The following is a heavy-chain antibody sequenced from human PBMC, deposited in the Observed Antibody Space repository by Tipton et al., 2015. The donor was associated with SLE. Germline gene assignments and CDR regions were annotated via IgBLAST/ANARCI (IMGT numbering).Heavy chain of an antibody. Sequence: SLRLSCAASGFTFSSYAMSWVRQAPGKGLEWVSSISSSSSYIYYADSVKGRFTISRDNAKNSLYLQMNSLRAEDTAVYYCARDVDTAIHYWGQGTLVTVSS. CDR3: ARDVDTAIHY. J-gene: IGHJ4*02. CDR1: GFTFSSYA. V-gene: IGHV3-21*01. D-gene: IGHD5-18*01. CDR2: ISSSSSYI.